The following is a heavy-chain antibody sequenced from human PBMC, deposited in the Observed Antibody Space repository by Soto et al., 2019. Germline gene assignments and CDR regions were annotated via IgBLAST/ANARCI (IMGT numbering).Heavy chain of an antibody. CDR3: ARVRLSSGGSHYYYSYGMDV. CDR2: TYYRSKWYN. Sequence: SQTLSLTCAISGDSVSSNSAAWNWIRQSPSRGLEWLGRTYYRSKWYNDYAVSVKSRITINPDTSKNQFSLQLNSVTPEDTAVYYCARVRLSSGGSHYYYSYGMDVGGQGTTVTVSS. V-gene: IGHV6-1*01. J-gene: IGHJ6*02. D-gene: IGHD6-19*01. CDR1: GDSVSSNSAA.